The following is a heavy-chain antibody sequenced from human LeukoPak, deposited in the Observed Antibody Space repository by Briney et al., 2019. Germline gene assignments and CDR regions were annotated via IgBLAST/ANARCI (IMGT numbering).Heavy chain of an antibody. Sequence: ASVKVSCKASGYTFTNYYIHWVRQAPGQGLEWMGIIDPSGGSTTYAQRFQGRVTMTRDTSTSTVYMELSSLRSEDTAMYYCARENGGRPFDYWGQGTLVTVSS. V-gene: IGHV1-46*01. CDR2: IDPSGGST. CDR1: GYTFTNYY. D-gene: IGHD1-26*01. J-gene: IGHJ4*02. CDR3: ARENGGRPFDY.